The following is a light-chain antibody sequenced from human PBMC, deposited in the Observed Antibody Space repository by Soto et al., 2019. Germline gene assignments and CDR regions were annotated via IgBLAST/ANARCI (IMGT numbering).Light chain of an antibody. J-gene: IGKJ1*01. V-gene: IGKV3-20*01. Sequence: EIVLTQSPATLSLSPGERATLSCRASQSVSSYLAWYQQKPGQAPRLLMYEASNRATGVPDRFSGSGSGTDFTLTISRLEPEDFAVYYCQQYGSSRWTFGQGTKVDIK. CDR1: QSVSSY. CDR3: QQYGSSRWT. CDR2: EAS.